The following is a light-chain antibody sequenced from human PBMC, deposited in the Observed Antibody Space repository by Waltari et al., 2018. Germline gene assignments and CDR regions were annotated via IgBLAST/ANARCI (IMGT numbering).Light chain of an antibody. Sequence: SYELTQQPSMYVSPGQTARITCFEYVLPKNYAYWYQQKPGQAPVLVIYKDTERPSGIPDRFSGSSSGTTVTLTISRVQAEDEAHYYCQSADRSGTLFGGGTKLTVL. J-gene: IGLJ2*01. CDR2: KDT. CDR1: VLPKNY. CDR3: QSADRSGTL. V-gene: IGLV3-25*03.